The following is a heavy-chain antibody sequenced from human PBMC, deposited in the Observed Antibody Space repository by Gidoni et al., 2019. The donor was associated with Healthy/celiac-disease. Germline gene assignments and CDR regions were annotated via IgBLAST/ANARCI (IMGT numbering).Heavy chain of an antibody. CDR3: ARRYCSGGSCYYYYYYMDV. Sequence: EVQLVESGGGLVQPGGSLRLSCAASGFTFSSYWMHWVRQAPGKGLVWVSRIKSVGSSTSSAASVKGRFTISRDNAKNTLYLQMNSLRAEDTAVYYCARRYCSGGSCYYYYYYMDVWGKGTTVTVSS. V-gene: IGHV3-74*01. D-gene: IGHD2-15*01. CDR1: GFTFSSYW. CDR2: IKSVGSST. J-gene: IGHJ6*03.